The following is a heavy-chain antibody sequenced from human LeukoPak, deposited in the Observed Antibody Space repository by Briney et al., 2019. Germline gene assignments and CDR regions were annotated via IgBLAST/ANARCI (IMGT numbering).Heavy chain of an antibody. J-gene: IGHJ4*02. D-gene: IGHD6-13*01. Sequence: ASVKVSCKASGYTFTRYGMSWVRQAPGQGLEWMGWISGSNGNTNYAQKFQGRVTITADKSTSTAYMELSSLRSEDTAVYYCARDKSWIAAAGTTFDYWGQGTLVTVSS. CDR3: ARDKSWIAAAGTTFDY. CDR2: ISGSNGNT. CDR1: GYTFTRYG. V-gene: IGHV1-18*01.